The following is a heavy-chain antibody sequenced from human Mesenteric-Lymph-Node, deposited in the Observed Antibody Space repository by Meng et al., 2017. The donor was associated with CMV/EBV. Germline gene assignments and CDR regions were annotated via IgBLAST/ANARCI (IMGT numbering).Heavy chain of an antibody. Sequence: GESLKISCAASGFTFSSYAMSWVRQAPGKGLEWVSAIYSGGSSTYYADSVKGRFTISRDNSKNTLYLQMNSLRPEDTGVYYCARDRVERFYFDYWGQGTLVTVSS. CDR1: GFTFSSYA. D-gene: IGHD1-1*01. V-gene: IGHV3-23*03. CDR3: ARDRVERFYFDY. CDR2: IYSGGSST. J-gene: IGHJ4*02.